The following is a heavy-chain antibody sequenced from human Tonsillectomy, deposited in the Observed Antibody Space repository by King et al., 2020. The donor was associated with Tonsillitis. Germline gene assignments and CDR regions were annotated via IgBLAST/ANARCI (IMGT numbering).Heavy chain of an antibody. Sequence: QLVQSGAEVKKPGESLKISCKGSGYSFTSYWIGWVRQMPGKGLEWMGIIYPGDSDTRSSPSFQGQVTISADKSISTAYLQWSSLKASDTAMYYCASHWGIAARPSSFDYWGQGTLVTVSS. CDR3: ASHWGIAARPSSFDY. D-gene: IGHD6-6*01. CDR1: GYSFTSYW. CDR2: IYPGDSDT. V-gene: IGHV5-51*01. J-gene: IGHJ4*02.